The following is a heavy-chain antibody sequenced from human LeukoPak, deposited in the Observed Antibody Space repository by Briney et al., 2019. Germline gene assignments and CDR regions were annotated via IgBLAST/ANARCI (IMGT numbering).Heavy chain of an antibody. Sequence: SVKVSCKASGGTFSSYAISWVRQAPGQGLEWMGRIVPILGIANYAQKFQGRVTITADKSTSTAYMELSSLRSEDTAVYYCASDYCSGGSCRVYNWFDPWGQGTLVTVSS. CDR2: IVPILGIA. V-gene: IGHV1-69*04. D-gene: IGHD2-15*01. J-gene: IGHJ5*02. CDR3: ASDYCSGGSCRVYNWFDP. CDR1: GGTFSSYA.